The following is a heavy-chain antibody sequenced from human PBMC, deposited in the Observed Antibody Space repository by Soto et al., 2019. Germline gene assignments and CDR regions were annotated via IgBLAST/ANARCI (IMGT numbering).Heavy chain of an antibody. V-gene: IGHV1-69*12. CDR3: ARHVPAAGYYYGMDV. Sequence: QVQLVQSGAEVKKPGSSVKVSCKASGGTFSSYAISWVRQAPGQGLEWMGGIIPIFGTANYAQKFQGRGTITAAASTSTAYMELSSLRSEDTAVYYCARHVPAAGYYYGMDVWGQGTTVTVSS. CDR1: GGTFSSYA. CDR2: IIPIFGTA. J-gene: IGHJ6*02. D-gene: IGHD2-2*01.